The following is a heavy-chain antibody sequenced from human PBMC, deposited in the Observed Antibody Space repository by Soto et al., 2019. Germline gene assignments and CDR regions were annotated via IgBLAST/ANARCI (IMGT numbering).Heavy chain of an antibody. CDR1: GFNLRSYW. CDR3: ARGGLEPFDY. CDR2: INDYGTTI. D-gene: IGHD1-1*01. V-gene: IGHV3-74*01. J-gene: IGHJ4*02. Sequence: EVQLVESRGGLVQSGGSLRLSCAASGFNLRSYWMHWVRQAPGKGLVWVSRINDYGTTINYAESVEGRFTISRDDAKSEVYLQMNNLRAEDTAVYYCARGGLEPFDYLGQGALVTVSS.